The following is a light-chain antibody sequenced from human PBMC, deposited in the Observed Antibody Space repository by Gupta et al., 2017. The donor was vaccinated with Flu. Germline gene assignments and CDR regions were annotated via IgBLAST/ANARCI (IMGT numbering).Light chain of an antibody. CDR1: QDISNY. CDR2: DAS. Sequence: DIQMTQSPSSLSASVGDRVTITCQASQDISNYLNWYQQKPGKAPKLLIYDASNLETGVPSRFSGSGSGTDFTFTSSSLQPEDIATYYCQQYDNLPPKVTFGGGTKVEIK. V-gene: IGKV1-33*01. J-gene: IGKJ4*01. CDR3: QQYDNLPPKVT.